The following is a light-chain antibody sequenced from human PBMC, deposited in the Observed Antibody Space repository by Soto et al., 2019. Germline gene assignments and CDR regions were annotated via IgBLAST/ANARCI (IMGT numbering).Light chain of an antibody. V-gene: IGLV1-40*01. CDR2: GNS. CDR1: SSNIGAGYD. J-gene: IGLJ3*02. Sequence: QSVLTQPPSVSGARGQRVTISCTGSSSNIGAGYDVHWYQQVPGTAPKLLIYGNSNRPSGVPDRFSGSKSGTSASLAITGLRAEDEDDYYCQSYDSSLSGWMFGGGTKLTVL. CDR3: QSYDSSLSGWM.